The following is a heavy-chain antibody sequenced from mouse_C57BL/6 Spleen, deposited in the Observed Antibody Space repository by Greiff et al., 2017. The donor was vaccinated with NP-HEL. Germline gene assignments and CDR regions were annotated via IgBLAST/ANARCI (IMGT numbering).Heavy chain of an antibody. J-gene: IGHJ2*01. V-gene: IGHV1-22*01. CDR3: ASPLPFDY. CDR1: GYTFTDYN. CDR2: INPNNGGT. Sequence: EVHLVESGPELVKPGASVKMSCKASGYTFTDYNMHWVKQSHGKSLEWIGYINPNNGGTSYNQKFKGKATLTVNKSSSTAYMELRSLTSEDSAVYYCASPLPFDYWGQGTTLTVSS.